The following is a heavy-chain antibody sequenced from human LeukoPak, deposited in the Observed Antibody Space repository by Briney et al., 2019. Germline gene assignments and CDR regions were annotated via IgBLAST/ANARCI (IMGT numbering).Heavy chain of an antibody. Sequence: QSGGSLRLSCAASGFTFSSYEMNWVRQAPGKGLEWVSYISSSGSTIYYADSVKGRFTISRDNAKNSLYLQMNSLRAEDTAVYYCARDPLTMAGYNWFDPWGQGTLVTVSS. CDR2: ISSSGSTI. J-gene: IGHJ5*02. CDR1: GFTFSSYE. V-gene: IGHV3-48*03. D-gene: IGHD3-10*01. CDR3: ARDPLTMAGYNWFDP.